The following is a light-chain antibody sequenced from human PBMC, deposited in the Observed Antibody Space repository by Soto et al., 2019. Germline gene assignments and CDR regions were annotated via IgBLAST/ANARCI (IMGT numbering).Light chain of an antibody. J-gene: IGLJ2*01. CDR1: SSNIGESY. Sequence: QSVLTQPPSVSAAPGQRVTISCSGSSSNIGESYVSWYQHLPGTAPKLLIYDNNKRPSVIPDRFSGSSSGTSATLGITGLQTGDEADYYCGTWDSSLSTGIFGGGTKVTVL. CDR2: DNN. V-gene: IGLV1-51*01. CDR3: GTWDSSLSTGI.